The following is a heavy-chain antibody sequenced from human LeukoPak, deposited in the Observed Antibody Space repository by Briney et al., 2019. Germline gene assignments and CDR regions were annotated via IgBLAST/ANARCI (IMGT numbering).Heavy chain of an antibody. CDR1: GYTFTSYD. J-gene: IGHJ4*02. V-gene: IGHV1-8*03. CDR2: MNPNSGNT. D-gene: IGHD6-19*01. CDR3: ARESESGWKPVDY. Sequence: ASVKVSCKASGYTFTSYDINWVRQATGQGLEWMGWMNPNSGNTGYAQKFQGRVTITRNTSISTAYMELSSLRSEDTAVYYCARESESGWKPVDYWGQGTLVTVSS.